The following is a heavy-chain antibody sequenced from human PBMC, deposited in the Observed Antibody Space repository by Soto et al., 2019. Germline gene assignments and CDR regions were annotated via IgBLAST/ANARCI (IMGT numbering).Heavy chain of an antibody. V-gene: IGHV4-31*03. D-gene: IGHD2-2*01. Sequence: LSLTCTVSGGSISSGGYYWSWIRQHPGKGLEWIGYIYYSGSTYYNPSLKSRVTISVDTSKNQFSLKLSSVTAADTAVYYCAREGVVVPAAKFLGLDVWGQGTTVTVSS. CDR1: GGSISSGGYY. CDR3: AREGVVVPAAKFLGLDV. CDR2: IYYSGST. J-gene: IGHJ6*01.